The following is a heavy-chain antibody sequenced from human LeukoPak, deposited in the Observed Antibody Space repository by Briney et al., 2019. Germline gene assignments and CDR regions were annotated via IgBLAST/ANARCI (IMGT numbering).Heavy chain of an antibody. J-gene: IGHJ3*02. CDR1: GFTVSSNY. D-gene: IGHD6-13*01. CDR3: ARVPLGIAAAGHDAFDI. Sequence: PGGSLRLSCAASGFTVSSNYMSWVRQAPGKGLEWVSVIYSSGSTYYADSVKGRFTISRDNSKNTLYLQMNSLRAEDTAVYYCARVPLGIAAAGHDAFDIWGQGTMVTVSS. CDR2: IYSSGST. V-gene: IGHV3-53*01.